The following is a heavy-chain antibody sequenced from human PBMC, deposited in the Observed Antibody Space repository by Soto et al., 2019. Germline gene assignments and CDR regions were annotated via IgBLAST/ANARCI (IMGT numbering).Heavy chain of an antibody. J-gene: IGHJ6*02. D-gene: IGHD2-15*01. CDR1: GFTFSSYW. CDR3: ARESSVCSGGSCYSAPNYYYYYGMDV. CDR2: IKQDGSEK. Sequence: GGSLRLSCAASGFTFSSYWMSWVRQAPGKGLEWVANIKQDGSEKYYVDSVKGRFTISRDNAKNSLYLQMNSLRAGDTAVYYCARESSVCSGGSCYSAPNYYYYYGMDVWGQGTTVTVSS. V-gene: IGHV3-7*05.